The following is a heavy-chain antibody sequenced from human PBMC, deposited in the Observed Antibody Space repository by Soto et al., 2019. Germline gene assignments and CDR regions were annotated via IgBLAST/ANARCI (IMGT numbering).Heavy chain of an antibody. CDR1: GFTFSTYA. CDR2: ISDSGART. D-gene: IGHD3-3*01. V-gene: IGHV3-23*01. Sequence: EVQLLESGGGLVQPGGSLSLSCAASGFTFSTYAMSWVRQAPGKGLEWVSTISDSGARTYYADSVKGRFTISRDSSKNTLYMQMNSLRAEDTAVYYCAKDKNAICGDVGGKGTTVTVAS. J-gene: IGHJ6*04. CDR3: AKDKNAICGDV.